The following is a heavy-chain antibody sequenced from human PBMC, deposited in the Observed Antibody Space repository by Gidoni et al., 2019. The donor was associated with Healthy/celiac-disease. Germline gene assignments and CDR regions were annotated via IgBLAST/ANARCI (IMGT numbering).Heavy chain of an antibody. J-gene: IGHJ4*02. CDR1: GFTFSSYG. Sequence: QVQLVESGGVVVQPGRSLRLSCAASGFTFSSYGMHWVRQAPGKGLEWVAVISYDGSNKYYADSVKGRFTISRDNSKNTLYLQMNSLRAEDTAVYYCASLETRTRDPQDYWGQGTLVTVSS. CDR3: ASLETRTRDPQDY. CDR2: ISYDGSNK. V-gene: IGHV3-30*03.